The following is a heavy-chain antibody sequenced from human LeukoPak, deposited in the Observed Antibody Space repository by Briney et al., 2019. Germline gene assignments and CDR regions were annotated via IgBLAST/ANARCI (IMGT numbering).Heavy chain of an antibody. D-gene: IGHD1-26*01. J-gene: IGHJ4*02. V-gene: IGHV3-43*02. Sequence: GGSLRLSCAASGFTFDDYAMHWVRQAPGKGLEWVSLISGDGGTTYYADSVEGRFTISRDNSKNSLYLQMNSLRTEDTALYYCAKGTYPWELLFGYWGQGTLVTVSS. CDR1: GFTFDDYA. CDR3: AKGTYPWELLFGY. CDR2: ISGDGGTT.